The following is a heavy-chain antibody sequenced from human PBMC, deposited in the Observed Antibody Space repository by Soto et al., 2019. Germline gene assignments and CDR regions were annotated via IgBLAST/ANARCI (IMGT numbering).Heavy chain of an antibody. CDR2: IYYSGST. D-gene: IGHD2-2*01. CDR3: ARLGDIVVVPAATGGHNWFDP. Sequence: SETLSLTXTVSGGSISSSSYYWGWIRQPPGKGLEWIGSIYYSGSTYYNPSLKSRVTISVDTSKNQFSLKLSSVTAADTAVYYCARLGDIVVVPAATGGHNWFDPWGQGTLVTVSS. J-gene: IGHJ5*02. V-gene: IGHV4-39*01. CDR1: GGSISSSSYY.